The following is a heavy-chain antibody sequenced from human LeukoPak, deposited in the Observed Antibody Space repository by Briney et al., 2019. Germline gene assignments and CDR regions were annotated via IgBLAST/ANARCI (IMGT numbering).Heavy chain of an antibody. J-gene: IGHJ5*02. CDR3: ARDRYCSSTSCYGGLDP. CDR1: GGSISSYH. CDR2: IYYSGST. D-gene: IGHD2-2*01. V-gene: IGHV4-59*01. Sequence: PSETLSLTCTVSGGSISSYHWSWIRQPPGKGLEWIGYIYYSGSTNYNPSLKSRVTMSVDTSKNQFSLKLSSVTAADTAVYYCARDRYCSSTSCYGGLDPWGQGTLVTVSS.